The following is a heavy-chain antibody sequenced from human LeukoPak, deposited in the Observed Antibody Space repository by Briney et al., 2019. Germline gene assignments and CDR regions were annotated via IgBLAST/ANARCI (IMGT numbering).Heavy chain of an antibody. CDR1: GFTFSSYA. D-gene: IGHD6-25*01. CDR2: ISYDGSSK. J-gene: IGHJ4*02. Sequence: QTGRSLRLSCAASGFTFSSYAMHWVRQAPGKGLEWVAVISYDGSSKYYADSVKGRFTISRDNSKNTLYLQMNSLRAEDTAVYYCARDVSRVAAGVDYWGQGTLVTVSS. CDR3: ARDVSRVAAGVDY. V-gene: IGHV3-30*04.